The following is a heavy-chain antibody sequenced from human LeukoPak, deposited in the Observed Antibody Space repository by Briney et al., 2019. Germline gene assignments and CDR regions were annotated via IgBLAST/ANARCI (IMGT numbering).Heavy chain of an antibody. J-gene: IGHJ4*02. Sequence: PSETLSLTCAVYGGSFSGYYWSWIRQPPGKGLEWIGEINHSGSTNCNPSLKSRVTISVDTSKNQFSLKLSSVTAADTAVYYCARGLVGATRVDYWGQGTLVTVSS. CDR1: GGSFSGYY. D-gene: IGHD1-26*01. CDR2: INHSGST. CDR3: ARGLVGATRVDY. V-gene: IGHV4-34*01.